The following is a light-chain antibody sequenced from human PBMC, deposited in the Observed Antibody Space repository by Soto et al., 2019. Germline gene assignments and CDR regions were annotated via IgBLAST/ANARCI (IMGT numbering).Light chain of an antibody. CDR2: GAT. Sequence: ENVLTQSPGTLSLSPGERATLSCRASQTVTSSYLAWYQQKPGQAPRLLIYGATSRAAGIPDRFSGSGSGTDFTLTISRLEPEDLAVYYCQQYGYLPRYHFGQGTKLE. CDR1: QTVTSSY. CDR3: QQYGYLPRYH. J-gene: IGKJ2*01. V-gene: IGKV3-20*01.